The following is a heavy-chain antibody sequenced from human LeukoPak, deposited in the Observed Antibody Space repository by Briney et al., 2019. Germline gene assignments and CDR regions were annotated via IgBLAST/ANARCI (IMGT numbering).Heavy chain of an antibody. V-gene: IGHV1-69*05. CDR2: FIPIFDAT. CDR1: GGTFSGYA. D-gene: IGHD4-17*01. CDR3: AGGDPFNYYMDV. J-gene: IGHJ6*03. Sequence: SVKVSCKASGGTFSGYAISWVRQAPGQGLEWMGGFIPIFDATNYTQRFQGRITITTDESTTTAYMELSSLRPEDTAVYFCAGGDPFNYYMDVWGKGTTVTVFS.